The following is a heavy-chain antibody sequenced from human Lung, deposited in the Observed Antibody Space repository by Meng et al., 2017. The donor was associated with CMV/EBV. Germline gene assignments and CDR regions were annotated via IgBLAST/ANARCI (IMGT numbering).Heavy chain of an antibody. CDR1: GFTLRRYW. Sequence: VPLGESGGGLVQPGGSLRLSCAVSGFTLRRYWMHWVRQAPGKGLEWVSRIDSDGRDITYADSVRGRFTISRDDAKNTLYLQMNSLRVEDTAVYYCARGVAESLGWEMGYWGQGTLVTVSS. CDR3: ARGVAESLGWEMGY. V-gene: IGHV3-74*03. J-gene: IGHJ4*02. D-gene: IGHD1-26*01. CDR2: IDSDGRDI.